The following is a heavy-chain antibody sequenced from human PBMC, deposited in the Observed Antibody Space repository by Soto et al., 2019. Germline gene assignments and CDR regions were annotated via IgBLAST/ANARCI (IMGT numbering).Heavy chain of an antibody. CDR3: GTPPGGGGY. D-gene: IGHD3-10*01. CDR1: GFTVSNNY. CDR2: IYSGGYT. V-gene: IGHV3-53*01. Sequence: EVQLVESGGGLIQPGGSLRLSCAVSGFTVSNNYMSWVRQAPGKGLEGVSVIYSGGYTAYGDSVKGRFTISRDNSKNTLNFKMKSGGADDTAVYCWGTPPGGGGYWGQGTLVTVSS. J-gene: IGHJ4*02.